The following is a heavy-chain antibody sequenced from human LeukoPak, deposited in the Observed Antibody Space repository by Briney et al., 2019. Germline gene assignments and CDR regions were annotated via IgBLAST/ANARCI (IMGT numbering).Heavy chain of an antibody. CDR3: AKGRYTTCFDP. D-gene: IGHD3-9*01. Sequence: PGGSLRLSCAASGFTFSEYSMSWVRQAPGKGLEWVSNIRSNGRDTYYTDSVKGRFTISRDNSKNTLYLEMNSLRAEDTAVYYCAKGRYTTCFDPWGQGTLVTVSS. V-gene: IGHV3-23*01. CDR1: GFTFSEYS. J-gene: IGHJ5*02. CDR2: IRSNGRDT.